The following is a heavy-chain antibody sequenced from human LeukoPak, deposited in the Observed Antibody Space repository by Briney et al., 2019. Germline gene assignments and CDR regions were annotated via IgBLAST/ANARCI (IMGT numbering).Heavy chain of an antibody. J-gene: IGHJ4*02. CDR3: ARLRSDGGSWYPAPGPFDY. CDR2: ISYSGST. D-gene: IGHD6-13*01. CDR1: GGSFSTYY. Sequence: PSETLSLTCSVSGGSFSTYYWNWIRQPPGKGLEWTGYISYSGSTNYNPSLKSRVTISVDTSKNQFSLNLISVTAADTAVYYCARLRSDGGSWYPAPGPFDYWGQGTLVTVSS. V-gene: IGHV4-59*01.